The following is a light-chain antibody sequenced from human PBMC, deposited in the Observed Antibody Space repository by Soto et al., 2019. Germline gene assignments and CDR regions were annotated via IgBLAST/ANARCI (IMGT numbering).Light chain of an antibody. V-gene: IGKV1-39*01. Sequence: DIQMTQSPSSLSASVGDRVTITCRASQSISSYLNWYQQKPGKVPKLLIYAASSLQSGVPSRFSGSGSGTDFTLTISSLQPEDFATYYCQQSYSTLTWTFGQGTKVEI. CDR3: QQSYSTLTWT. CDR2: AAS. J-gene: IGKJ1*01. CDR1: QSISSY.